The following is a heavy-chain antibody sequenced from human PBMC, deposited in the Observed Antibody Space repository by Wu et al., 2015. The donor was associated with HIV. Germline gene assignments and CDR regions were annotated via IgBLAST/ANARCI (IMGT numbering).Heavy chain of an antibody. V-gene: IGHV1-69*01. D-gene: IGHD3-10*01. CDR3: ARGPSGYYGSGSRFDY. CDR2: IIPSFATP. Sequence: QVQLVQSGAEVTKPGASVRVSCQTSGYTFTAHYIHWVRQAPGQGLEWMGAIIPSFATPNYAQMFKGRVTITTDESTSTAYMELSSLRSGDTAVYYCARGPSGYYGSGSRFDYWGQGTLVTVSS. CDR1: GYTFTAHY. J-gene: IGHJ4*02.